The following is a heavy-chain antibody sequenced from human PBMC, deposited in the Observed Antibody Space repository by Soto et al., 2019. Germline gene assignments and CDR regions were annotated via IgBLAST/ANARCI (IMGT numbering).Heavy chain of an antibody. Sequence: SVKVSCKASGGTFSSYAISWVRQAPGQGLEWMGGIIPIFGTANYAQKFQGRVTITADESTSTAYMELSSLRSEDTAVYYCAGIAAAGNDYYYYYGMDVWGQGTRVTVSS. CDR3: AGIAAAGNDYYYYYGMDV. CDR1: GGTFSSYA. CDR2: IIPIFGTA. D-gene: IGHD6-13*01. V-gene: IGHV1-69*13. J-gene: IGHJ6*02.